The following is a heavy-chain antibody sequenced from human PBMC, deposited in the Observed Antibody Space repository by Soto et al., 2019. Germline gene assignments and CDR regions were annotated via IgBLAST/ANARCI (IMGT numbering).Heavy chain of an antibody. CDR2: ISSSSSTI. V-gene: IGHV3-48*01. CDR1: GFTFSSYS. J-gene: IGHJ4*02. CDR3: AREDFWSGYLLDY. Sequence: GGSLRLSCAASGFTFSSYSMNWVRQAPGKGLEWVSYISSSSSTIYYADSVKGRFTISRDNAKNSLYLQMNSLRAEDTAVYYCAREDFWSGYLLDYWGQGTLVTVSS. D-gene: IGHD3-3*01.